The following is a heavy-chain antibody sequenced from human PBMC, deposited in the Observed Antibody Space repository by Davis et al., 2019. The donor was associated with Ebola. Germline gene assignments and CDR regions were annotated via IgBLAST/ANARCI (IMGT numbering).Heavy chain of an antibody. Sequence: GESLKISCAASGFTFSDYYMSWIRQAPGKGLEWVSYISSSGSTIYYADSVKGRFTISRDNSKNTLYLQMNSLRAEDTAVYYCARYIEDGMDVWGQGTTVTVSS. CDR3: ARYIEDGMDV. CDR1: GFTFSDYY. CDR2: ISSSGSTI. D-gene: IGHD5-12*01. J-gene: IGHJ6*02. V-gene: IGHV3-11*04.